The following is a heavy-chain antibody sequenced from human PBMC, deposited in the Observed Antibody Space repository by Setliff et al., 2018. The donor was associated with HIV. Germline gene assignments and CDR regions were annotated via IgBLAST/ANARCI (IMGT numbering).Heavy chain of an antibody. V-gene: IGHV4-38-2*02. CDR1: GDSISSDFY. Sequence: SETLSLTCTVSGDSISSDFYWGWIRQPPGKGLEWIGSIHHSGTAYDNPSLKRRVTISVDPSKDQILLRLSSVTAADTAVYYCARLSGGMVPNYWGQGTLVTVS. CDR2: IHHSGTA. CDR3: ARLSGGMVPNY. J-gene: IGHJ4*02. D-gene: IGHD3-10*01.